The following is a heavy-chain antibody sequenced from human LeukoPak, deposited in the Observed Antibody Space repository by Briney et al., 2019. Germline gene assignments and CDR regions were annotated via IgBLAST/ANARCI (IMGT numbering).Heavy chain of an antibody. D-gene: IGHD2-15*01. CDR2: ISSDGSST. V-gene: IGHV3-74*01. CDR1: GFTFSSYW. Sequence: PGGSLRLSCAASGFTFSSYWMHWVRQVPGKGLVWVSRISSDGSSTSYADSVKGRFTISRDNAKNTLYLQMNSLRAEDTAVYYCAKDKFSGGSYLDAFDIWGQGTMVTVSS. CDR3: AKDKFSGGSYLDAFDI. J-gene: IGHJ3*02.